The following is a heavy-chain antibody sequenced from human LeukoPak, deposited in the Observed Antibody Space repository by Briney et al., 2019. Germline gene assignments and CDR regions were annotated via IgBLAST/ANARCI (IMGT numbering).Heavy chain of an antibody. CDR3: ALTEGGLDP. CDR1: GGSISSYY. D-gene: IGHD1-14*01. CDR2: IYYSGST. Sequence: SETLSLTCTVSGGSISSYYWSWIRQNPGKGLVWIGYIYYSGSTNYNPSLKSRVTISVDTSKNQFSLKLSSVTAADTAVYYCALTEGGLDPWGQGTLVTVSS. V-gene: IGHV4-59*12. J-gene: IGHJ5*02.